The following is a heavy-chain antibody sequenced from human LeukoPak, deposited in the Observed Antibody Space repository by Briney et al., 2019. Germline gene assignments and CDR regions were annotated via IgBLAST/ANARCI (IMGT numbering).Heavy chain of an antibody. J-gene: IGHJ4*02. V-gene: IGHV3-48*02. CDR2: ISSSSSTI. D-gene: IGHD1-26*01. Sequence: GGSLSLSRAASGFTYSSYSMNWVRQAPGKGRVWVSYISSSSSTIYYADSLKGRFTISRDNAKNSLYLQMNSLRDEDTAVYYCARDQLRDSGSYYGLAWGQGTLVTVSS. CDR1: GFTYSSYS. CDR3: ARDQLRDSGSYYGLA.